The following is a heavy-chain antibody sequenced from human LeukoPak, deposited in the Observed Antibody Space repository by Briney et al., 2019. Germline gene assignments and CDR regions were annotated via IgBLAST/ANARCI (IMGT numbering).Heavy chain of an antibody. CDR2: IKQDGSEK. CDR3: ARDGGPFDY. J-gene: IGHJ4*02. D-gene: IGHD3-16*01. CDR1: GFTFRSYW. Sequence: GGSLRLSCAASGFTFRSYWMSWVRQVPGKGLEWVANIKQDGSEKYYVDSVKGRFTISRGNAKKSLYLQMNSLRAEDTAVYYCARDGGPFDYWGQGTLVIDSS. V-gene: IGHV3-7*01.